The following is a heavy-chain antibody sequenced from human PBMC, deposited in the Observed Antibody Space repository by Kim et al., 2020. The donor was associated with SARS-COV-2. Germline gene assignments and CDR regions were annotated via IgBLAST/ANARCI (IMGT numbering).Heavy chain of an antibody. J-gene: IGHJ4*02. CDR3: ARGQPGGTIVVVVAVDY. D-gene: IGHD2-15*01. Sequence: VKGRVTISRDNAKNSLYLQMSSLRDEDTAVYYCARGQPGGTIVVVVAVDYWGQGTLVTVSS. V-gene: IGHV3-48*02.